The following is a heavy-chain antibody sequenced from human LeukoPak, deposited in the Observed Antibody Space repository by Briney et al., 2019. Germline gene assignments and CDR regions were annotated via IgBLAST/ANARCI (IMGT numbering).Heavy chain of an antibody. CDR3: ARDRGSNWFDP. D-gene: IGHD5-12*01. CDR1: GLTFSSYG. J-gene: IGHJ5*02. CDR2: IWYDGSNK. V-gene: IGHV3-33*01. Sequence: GRSLRLSCAASGLTFSSYGVHWVRQAPGKGLEWVAVIWYDGSNKYYADSVKGRFTISRDNSKNTLYLQMNSLRAEDTAVYYCARDRGSNWFDPWGQGTLVTVSS.